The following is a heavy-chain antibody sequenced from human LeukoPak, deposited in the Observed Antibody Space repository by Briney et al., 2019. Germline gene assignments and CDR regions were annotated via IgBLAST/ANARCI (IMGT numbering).Heavy chain of an antibody. D-gene: IGHD6-13*01. CDR3: ARAGAITATGTGYFQH. V-gene: IGHV4-39*07. J-gene: IGHJ1*01. CDR2: MSYRGNT. Sequence: SETLSLTCTVSGGSISGRSYYWGWIRQPPGKGLEWIGSMSYRGNTYHNPSLKSRVNISIDTSKNQFSLKLSSVTAADTAVYYCARAGAITATGTGYFQHWGQGTLVTVSS. CDR1: GGSISGRSYY.